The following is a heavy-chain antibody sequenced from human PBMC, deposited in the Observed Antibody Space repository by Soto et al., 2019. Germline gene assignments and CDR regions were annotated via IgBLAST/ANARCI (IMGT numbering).Heavy chain of an antibody. J-gene: IGHJ4*02. Sequence: QVQLVQSGAEVKKPGSSVKVSCKASGGTFSSYAISWVRQAPGQGLEWMGGIIPIFGTANYAQKFQGRVTITADESTSTAYRELSSLRSEDTAVYYCARGPEGYYYDSSGYLFWPPDYWGQGTLVTVSS. V-gene: IGHV1-69*01. D-gene: IGHD3-22*01. CDR3: ARGPEGYYYDSSGYLFWPPDY. CDR1: GGTFSSYA. CDR2: IIPIFGTA.